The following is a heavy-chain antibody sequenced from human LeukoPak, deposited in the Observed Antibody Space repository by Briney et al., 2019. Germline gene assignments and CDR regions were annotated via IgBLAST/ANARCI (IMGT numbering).Heavy chain of an antibody. V-gene: IGHV1-69*02. J-gene: IGHJ5*02. CDR1: GGTFSSYT. CDR2: IIPILGIA. Sequence: SVKVSCKASGGTFSSYTISWVRQAPGQGLEWMGRIIPILGIANYAQKFQARVTITADKSTSTAYMELSSLRSEDTAVYYCARLLYSGYDWGGNWFDPWGQGTLVTVPS. CDR3: ARLLYSGYDWGGNWFDP. D-gene: IGHD5-12*01.